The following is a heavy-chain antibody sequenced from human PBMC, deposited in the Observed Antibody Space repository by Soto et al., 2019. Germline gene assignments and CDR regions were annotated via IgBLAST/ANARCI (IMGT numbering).Heavy chain of an antibody. D-gene: IGHD2-21*02. Sequence: PGGSLRLSCAASGFPFCTYTMNWVRQAPGKGLEWVSSISGSGGSTYYADSVKGRFTISRDNPENTLYLQMNSLRVEDTAVYYCAKDLSGGDCPWGQGTLVTVSS. CDR2: ISGSGGST. V-gene: IGHV3-23*01. CDR1: GFPFCTYT. J-gene: IGHJ5*02. CDR3: AKDLSGGDCP.